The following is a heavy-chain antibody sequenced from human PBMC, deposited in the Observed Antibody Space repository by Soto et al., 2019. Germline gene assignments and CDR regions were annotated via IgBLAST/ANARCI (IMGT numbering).Heavy chain of an antibody. V-gene: IGHV3-30-3*01. CDR2: ISYHGSNE. Sequence: PGGSLRLSCAASGFTFNLYAMHWVRQAPGKGLEWVALISYHGSNEYYADPVKGRFTISRDNSKNTLYLQMNSLKTEDTALYYCTTDSYSTMIVIRFDYWGHGTLVTVSS. D-gene: IGHD3-22*01. J-gene: IGHJ4*01. CDR1: GFTFNLYA. CDR3: TTDSYSTMIVIRFDY.